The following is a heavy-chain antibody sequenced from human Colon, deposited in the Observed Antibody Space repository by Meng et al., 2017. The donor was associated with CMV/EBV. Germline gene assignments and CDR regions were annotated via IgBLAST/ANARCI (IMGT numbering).Heavy chain of an antibody. CDR2: INHDGSYI. CDR1: GSSFSNSW. D-gene: IGHD1-14*01. J-gene: IGHJ5*02. Sequence: GESLKISCAASGSSFSNSWMIWVRQAPGKGLVWVSRINHDGSYIIYADSVKGRFTISRDNAKNTLYLQMDTLRAEDTAVYYCVRENGPDASRGNRFDPWGQGTLVTVSS. V-gene: IGHV3-74*01. CDR3: VRENGPDASRGNRFDP.